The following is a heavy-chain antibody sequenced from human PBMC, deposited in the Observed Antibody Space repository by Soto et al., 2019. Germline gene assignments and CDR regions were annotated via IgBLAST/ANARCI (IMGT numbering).Heavy chain of an antibody. CDR3: ARVARGGMDV. J-gene: IGHJ6*02. D-gene: IGHD6-6*01. Sequence: SVKVSCKASGGTFSSYAISWVRQAPGQGLEWMGGVIPIFGTANYAQKFQGRVTITADESTSTAYMELSSLRSEDTAVYYCARVARGGMDVWGQGTTVTVSS. CDR2: VIPIFGTA. V-gene: IGHV1-69*13. CDR1: GGTFSSYA.